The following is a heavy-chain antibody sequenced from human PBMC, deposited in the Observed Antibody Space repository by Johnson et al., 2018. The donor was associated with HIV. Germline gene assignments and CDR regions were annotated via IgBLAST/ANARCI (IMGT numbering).Heavy chain of an antibody. CDR3: AKDVGYCSGGSCFTRGAFDI. CDR1: GFSFHNYA. J-gene: IGHJ3*02. Sequence: VQLVESGGGVVQPGRSLRLSCAASGFSFHNYAMHWVRQRPGKGLEWVSGISWNSGSIGYADSVKGRFTISRDNAKNSLYLQMNSLRAEDTALYYCAKDVGYCSGGSCFTRGAFDIWGQGTTVTVSS. V-gene: IGHV3-9*01. CDR2: ISWNSGSI. D-gene: IGHD2-15*01.